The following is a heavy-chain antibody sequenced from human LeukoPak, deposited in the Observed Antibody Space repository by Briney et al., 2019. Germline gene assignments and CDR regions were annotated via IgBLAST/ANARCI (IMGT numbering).Heavy chain of an antibody. J-gene: IGHJ4*02. V-gene: IGHV4-39*01. CDR2: IYYSGST. D-gene: IGHD4-23*01. CDR3: ASYDYGGNSGVYFDY. Sequence: SETLSLTCTVSGGSISSSSYYWGWIRQPPGKGLEWIGSIYYSGSTYYNPSLKSRVTISVDTSKNQFSLKLSSVTAADTAVYYCASYDYGGNSGVYFDYWGRGTLVTVSS. CDR1: GGSISSSSYY.